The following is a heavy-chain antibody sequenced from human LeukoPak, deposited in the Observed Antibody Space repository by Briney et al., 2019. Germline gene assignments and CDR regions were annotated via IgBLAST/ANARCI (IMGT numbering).Heavy chain of an antibody. CDR3: ASVNEDYYGSGSYYNGWFDP. D-gene: IGHD3-10*01. V-gene: IGHV1-3*01. Sequence: ASVKVSCKASGYTFTSYAMHWVRQAPGQRLEWMGWINAGNGNTKYSQKFQGRVTITRDTSASTAYMELSSLRSEDTAVYYCASVNEDYYGSGSYYNGWFDPWGQGTLVTVSS. CDR2: INAGNGNT. J-gene: IGHJ5*02. CDR1: GYTFTSYA.